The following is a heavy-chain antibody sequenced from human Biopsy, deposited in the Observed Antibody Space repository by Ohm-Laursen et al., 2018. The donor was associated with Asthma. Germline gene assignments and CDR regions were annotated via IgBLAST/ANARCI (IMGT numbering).Heavy chain of an antibody. V-gene: IGHV3-9*02. CDR3: ARDGVVPDAMYYHYYYGLDV. Sequence: SLRLSCSASGFTSDDYAMHWVRQAPGKGLEWVSGVSWNSGSIDYADSVKGRFTISRDNAKNTLYLQMNSLRVEDTAVYYCARDGVVPDAMYYHYYYGLDVWGQGTTVTVSS. J-gene: IGHJ6*02. D-gene: IGHD2-2*01. CDR2: VSWNSGSI. CDR1: GFTSDDYA.